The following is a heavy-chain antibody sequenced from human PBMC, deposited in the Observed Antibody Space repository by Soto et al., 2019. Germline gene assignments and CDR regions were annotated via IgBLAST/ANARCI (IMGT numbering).Heavy chain of an antibody. Sequence: EVKLLDSGGGLVQPGGSLRLSCAASGFTFSTYVMAWVRQAPGWGLEWVSGISASGSNGFYTDSVKGRFIISRDNSKNTLYLHMNSLRVDDTALYFCAKGDSDYYFDSLGQGTLVTVSS. CDR1: GFTFSTYV. D-gene: IGHD4-4*01. CDR3: AKGDSDYYFDS. CDR2: ISASGSNG. V-gene: IGHV3-23*01. J-gene: IGHJ4*02.